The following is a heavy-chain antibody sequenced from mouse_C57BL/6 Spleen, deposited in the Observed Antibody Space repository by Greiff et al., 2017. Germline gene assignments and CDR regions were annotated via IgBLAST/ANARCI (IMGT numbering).Heavy chain of an antibody. J-gene: IGHJ4*01. V-gene: IGHV1-69*01. D-gene: IGHD1-1*01. Sequence: VQLQQPGAELVMPGASVKLSCKASGYTFTSYWMHWVKQRPGQGLEWIGEIDPSDSYTHYNQKFKGKSTLTVDKSSSTAYMQLSSLTSEDYAVYYCGSGVITAVVADYAMDYWGQGTSVTVSS. CDR2: IDPSDSYT. CDR1: GYTFTSYW. CDR3: GSGVITAVVADYAMDY.